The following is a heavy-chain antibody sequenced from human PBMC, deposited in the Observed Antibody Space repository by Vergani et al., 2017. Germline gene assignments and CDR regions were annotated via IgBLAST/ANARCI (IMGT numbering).Heavy chain of an antibody. J-gene: IGHJ6*03. V-gene: IGHV4-59*01. CDR2: IYYSGST. D-gene: IGHD2-8*01. Sequence: QVQLQESGPGLVKPSETLSLTCTVSGGSISSYYWSWIRQPPGTGLEWIGYIYYSGSTNYNPSLKSRVTISVDTSKNQFSLKLSSVTAADTAVYYCAREGAGYCTNGVCYRYYYYMDVWGKGTTVTVSS. CDR1: GGSISSYY. CDR3: AREGAGYCTNGVCYRYYYYMDV.